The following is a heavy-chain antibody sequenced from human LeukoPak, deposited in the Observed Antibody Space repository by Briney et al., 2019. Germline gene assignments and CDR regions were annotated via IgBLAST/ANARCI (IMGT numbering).Heavy chain of an antibody. CDR3: ARDDTIPGSSSWYMYFQH. J-gene: IGHJ1*01. Sequence: PGGSLRLSCAASGFTFSSYSTNWVRQAPGKGLEWVSYISSSSNTIYYADPVKGRFTISRDNAKNSLYLQMNSLRAEDTAVYYCARDDTIPGSSSWYMYFQHWGQGTLVTVSS. CDR2: ISSSSNTI. V-gene: IGHV3-48*01. D-gene: IGHD6-13*01. CDR1: GFTFSSYS.